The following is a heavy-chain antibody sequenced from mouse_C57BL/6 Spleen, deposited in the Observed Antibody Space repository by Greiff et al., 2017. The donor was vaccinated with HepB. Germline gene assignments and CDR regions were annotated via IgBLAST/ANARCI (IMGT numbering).Heavy chain of an antibody. Sequence: DVQLQESGPGLVKPSQSLSLTCSVTGYSITSGYYWNWIRQFPGNKLEWMGYISYDGSNNYNPSLKNRISITRDTSKNQFFLKLNSVTTEDTATYYCAREAQVFDYWGQGTTLTVSS. CDR1: GYSITSGYY. CDR2: ISYDGSN. D-gene: IGHD3-2*02. CDR3: AREAQVFDY. V-gene: IGHV3-6*01. J-gene: IGHJ2*01.